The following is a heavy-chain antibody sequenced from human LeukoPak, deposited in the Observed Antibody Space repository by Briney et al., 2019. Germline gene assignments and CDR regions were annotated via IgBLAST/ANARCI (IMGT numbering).Heavy chain of an antibody. CDR3: ARLGYSYGHLGGAFWY. D-gene: IGHD5-18*01. J-gene: IGHJ4*02. V-gene: IGHV4-39*01. Sequence: PSETLSLTCTVSGGSISSSSYYWGWIRQPPGKGLEWIGSIYYSGSTYYNPSLKSRVTISVDTSKNQFSLKLSSVTAADTAVYYCARLGYSYGHLGGAFWYWGQGTLVTVSS. CDR1: GGSISSSSYY. CDR2: IYYSGST.